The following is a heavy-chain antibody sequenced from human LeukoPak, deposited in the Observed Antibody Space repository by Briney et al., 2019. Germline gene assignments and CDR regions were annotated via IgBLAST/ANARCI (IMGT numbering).Heavy chain of an antibody. J-gene: IGHJ4*02. V-gene: IGHV3-23*01. CDR3: AKDLNYGFDY. CDR2: LSGSGDKT. D-gene: IGHD4-11*01. CDR1: GFTFSSYA. Sequence: GGSLRLSCAASGFTFSSYAMHWVRQAPGKGLEWVSALSGSGDKTFYADSVKGRFTISRDNSKNTLYLQMNSLRAEDTAVYYCAKDLNYGFDYWGQGTLVTVSS.